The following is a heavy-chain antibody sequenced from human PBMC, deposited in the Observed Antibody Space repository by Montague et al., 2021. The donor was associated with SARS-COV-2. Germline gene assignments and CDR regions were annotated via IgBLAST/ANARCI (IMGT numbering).Heavy chain of an antibody. CDR1: GDSVSSNIAT. Sequence: CAISGDSVSSNIATWNWIRQSPSRGLEWLGRTYYRSKWCNDYAESVKSRITIDPDTSKNQFSLKLNSVTAADTAVYYCAGRPTPSYSSGWYLFYYAMDVWGQGTTVTVSS. D-gene: IGHD6-19*01. CDR2: TYYRSKWCN. J-gene: IGHJ6*02. V-gene: IGHV6-1*01. CDR3: AGRPTPSYSSGWYLFYYAMDV.